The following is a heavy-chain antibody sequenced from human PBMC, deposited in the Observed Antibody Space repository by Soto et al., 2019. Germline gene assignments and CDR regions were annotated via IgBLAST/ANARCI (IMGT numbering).Heavy chain of an antibody. J-gene: IGHJ6*02. CDR3: ARGGRQPYYYYGMDV. Sequence: QVQLQQWGAGLLKPSETLSLTCAVYGGSFSGYYWSWIRQPPGKGLEWIGEINHSGSTNYNPSLKSRVTIPVDTSKNQFPRKLSSVTAADTAVYYCARGGRQPYYYYGMDVWGQGTTVTVSS. CDR2: INHSGST. CDR1: GGSFSGYY. V-gene: IGHV4-34*01.